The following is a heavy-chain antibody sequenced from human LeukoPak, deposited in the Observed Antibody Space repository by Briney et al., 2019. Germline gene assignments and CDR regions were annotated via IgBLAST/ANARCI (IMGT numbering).Heavy chain of an antibody. Sequence: GGSLSLSCAASGFTVSSNYMGWVRQAPGRGLEWVSVIYSDTTAYYPDSVKGRFTISRDNSKNTLYLQMNSLSTDDTAVYYCAKVEEGWFDPWGQGTLVTVSS. J-gene: IGHJ5*02. CDR3: AKVEEGWFDP. V-gene: IGHV3-66*01. CDR1: GFTVSSNY. CDR2: IYSDTTA.